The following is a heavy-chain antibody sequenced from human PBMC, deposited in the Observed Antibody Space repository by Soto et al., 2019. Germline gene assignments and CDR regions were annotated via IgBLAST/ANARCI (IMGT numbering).Heavy chain of an antibody. CDR2: ISAYNGNT. CDR3: ARDSSSFPYGMDV. Sequence: ASVKVSCKASGYTFNIYGITSVRQAPGQGLEWMTWISAYNGNTNYAQKFQGRVTMTTDTSTSTASMELRALTSDDTAVYYCARDSSSFPYGMDVWGQGTTVTVSS. J-gene: IGHJ6*02. D-gene: IGHD6-6*01. V-gene: IGHV1-18*04. CDR1: GYTFNIYG.